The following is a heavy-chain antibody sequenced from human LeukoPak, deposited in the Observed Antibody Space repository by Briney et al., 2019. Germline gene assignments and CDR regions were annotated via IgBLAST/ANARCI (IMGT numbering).Heavy chain of an antibody. Sequence: PSEXLSLTCTVSGGSISSSSYYWGWVRQPPGTGLEWIGSIYYSGSTYYNPSLKSRVTISVDTSNTQFSLKLSSVTAADTAVYYCARPLSGGVGATYGAFDIWGQGTMVTVSS. CDR2: IYYSGST. V-gene: IGHV4-39*01. D-gene: IGHD1-26*01. J-gene: IGHJ3*02. CDR1: GGSISSSSYY. CDR3: ARPLSGGVGATYGAFDI.